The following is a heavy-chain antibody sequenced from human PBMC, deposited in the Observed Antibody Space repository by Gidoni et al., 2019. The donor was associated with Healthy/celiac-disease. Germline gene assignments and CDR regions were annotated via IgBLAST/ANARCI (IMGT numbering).Heavy chain of an antibody. J-gene: IGHJ6*02. CDR1: GFTFSSYS. D-gene: IGHD3-10*01. CDR3: ARDRIWFGELLLPRYYYYYGMDV. V-gene: IGHV3-21*01. CDR2: ISSSSSYI. Sequence: EVQLVESGGGLVKPGGSLRLSCAASGFTFSSYSMTWVRQAPGKGLEWVSSISSSSSYIYYADSVKGRFTISRDNAKNSLYLQMNSLRAEDTAVYYCARDRIWFGELLLPRYYYYYGMDVWGQGTTVTVSS.